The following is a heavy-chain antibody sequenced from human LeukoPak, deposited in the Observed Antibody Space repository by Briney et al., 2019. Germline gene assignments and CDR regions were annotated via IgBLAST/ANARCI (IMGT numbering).Heavy chain of an antibody. CDR2: IYYSGST. Sequence: KPSETLSLTCTVSGGSLSSYYWSWIRQPPGEGLEWIGYIYYSGSTNYNPSLKSRVTISVDTSKNQFSLKLSSVTAADTAVYYCARNAGDQIYFDYWGQGTLVTVSS. J-gene: IGHJ4*02. V-gene: IGHV4-59*01. CDR3: ARNAGDQIYFDY. D-gene: IGHD7-27*01. CDR1: GGSLSSYY.